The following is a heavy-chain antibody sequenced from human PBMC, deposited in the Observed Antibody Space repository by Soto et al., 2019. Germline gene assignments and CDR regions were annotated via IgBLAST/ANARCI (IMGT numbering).Heavy chain of an antibody. D-gene: IGHD3-3*01. J-gene: IGHJ4*02. CDR1: GGSISSYY. Sequence: SETLSLTCTVSGGSISSYYWSWIRQPPGKGLEWIGYIYYSGSTNYNPSLKSRVTISVDTSKNQFSLKLSSVTAADTAVYYCARTINYDFWSGYFYLDYWGQGTLVTVS. CDR2: IYYSGST. CDR3: ARTINYDFWSGYFYLDY. V-gene: IGHV4-59*01.